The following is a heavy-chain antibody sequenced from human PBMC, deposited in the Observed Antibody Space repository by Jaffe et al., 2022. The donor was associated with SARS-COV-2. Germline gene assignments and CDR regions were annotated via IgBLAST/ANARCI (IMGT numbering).Heavy chain of an antibody. CDR3: AKDEGPHDS. CDR1: GFSFSSYA. J-gene: IGHJ5*01. V-gene: IGHV3-23*01. CDR2: ISISGGNT. Sequence: EVQLLDSGGGLVWPGGSLRLSCAASGFSFSSYAMSWVRQAPGKGLEWVSSISISGGNTYYADDVKGRFTISRDNSKNTVYLQMNSLRVEDTAVYYCAKDEGPHDSWGQGTRVSVSS.